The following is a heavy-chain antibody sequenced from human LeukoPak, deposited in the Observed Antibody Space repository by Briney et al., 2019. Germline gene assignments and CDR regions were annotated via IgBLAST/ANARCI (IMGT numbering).Heavy chain of an antibody. V-gene: IGHV3-23*01. CDR1: GFTFSSYA. J-gene: IGHJ3*02. CDR3: ARRERLGYSYGRGTLDI. CDR2: ISGSGGST. D-gene: IGHD5-18*01. Sequence: PGGSLRLSCAVSGFTFSSYAMSWVRQAPGKGLEWVSAISGSGGSTYYADSVKGRFTISRDNSKNTLYLQMDSLRAEDTAVYYCARRERLGYSYGRGTLDIWGQGAMVTVSS.